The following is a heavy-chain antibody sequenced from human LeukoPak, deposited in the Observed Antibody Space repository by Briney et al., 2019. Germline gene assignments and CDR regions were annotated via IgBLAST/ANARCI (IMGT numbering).Heavy chain of an antibody. CDR3: AKISGSSWYGWFDP. J-gene: IGHJ5*02. CDR1: GFTFSSYA. Sequence: GGSLRLSCAASGFTFSSYAMSWVRQAPGKGLEWVSAISGSGGSTYYADSVKGRFTISRDNSENTLYLQMNSLRAEDTAVYYCAKISGSSWYGWFDPWGQGTLVTVSS. CDR2: ISGSGGST. V-gene: IGHV3-23*01. D-gene: IGHD6-13*01.